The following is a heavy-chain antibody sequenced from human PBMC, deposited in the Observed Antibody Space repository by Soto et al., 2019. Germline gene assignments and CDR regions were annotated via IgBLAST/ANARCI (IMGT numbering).Heavy chain of an antibody. Sequence: SETLSLTCAVYGGSFSGYYWSWTRQPPGKGLEWIGEINHSGSTNYNPSLKSRVTISVDTSKNQFSLKLSSVTAADTAVYYCARTYYDFWSGYRPYYYYYGMDVWGQGTTVTVSS. CDR2: INHSGST. CDR1: GGSFSGYY. CDR3: ARTYYDFWSGYRPYYYYYGMDV. V-gene: IGHV4-34*01. J-gene: IGHJ6*02. D-gene: IGHD3-3*01.